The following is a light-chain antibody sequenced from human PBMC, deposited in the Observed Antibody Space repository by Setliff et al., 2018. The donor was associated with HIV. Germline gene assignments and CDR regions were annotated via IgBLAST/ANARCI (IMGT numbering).Light chain of an antibody. CDR2: EVR. Sequence: QSALTQPASVSGSPGQSITTACTGTSSDVGGYSYVSWYQQHPGKAPKLIIYEVRNRPSGVSNRFSGSKSGNTASLTISGLQAEDEADYYCSSYAVTNTRPFGTGTKVTVL. CDR3: SSYAVTNTRP. V-gene: IGLV2-14*01. J-gene: IGLJ1*01. CDR1: SSDVGGYSY.